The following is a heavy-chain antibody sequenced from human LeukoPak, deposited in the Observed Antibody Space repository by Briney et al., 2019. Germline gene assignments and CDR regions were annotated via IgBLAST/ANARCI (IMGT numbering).Heavy chain of an antibody. CDR1: AGYITGYY. Sequence: KTSETLSLTCTVSAGYITGYYGTWIRQPAGKRLEWSGRISDTGRTYYTPSLESRVTISLDTSNNQLSLKVTSVTAAATAVYSCARGTDLPPITGYYSFVYWGQGTLVSVSS. CDR2: ISDTGRT. J-gene: IGHJ4*02. CDR3: ARGTDLPPITGYYSFVY. D-gene: IGHD3-9*01. V-gene: IGHV4-4*07.